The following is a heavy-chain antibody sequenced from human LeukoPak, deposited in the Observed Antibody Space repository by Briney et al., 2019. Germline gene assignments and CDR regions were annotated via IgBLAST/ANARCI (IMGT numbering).Heavy chain of an antibody. D-gene: IGHD6-13*01. CDR3: ARDTLTYSSSWYGQ. Sequence: ASVKVSCKASGYTFTSYGISWVRQAPGQGLEWMGWISAYNGNTNYAQKLQGRVTMTTDTSTSTAYMELRSLRSDDTAVYYCARDTLTYSSSWYGQWGQGTLVTVSS. CDR1: GYTFTSYG. J-gene: IGHJ4*02. CDR2: ISAYNGNT. V-gene: IGHV1-18*01.